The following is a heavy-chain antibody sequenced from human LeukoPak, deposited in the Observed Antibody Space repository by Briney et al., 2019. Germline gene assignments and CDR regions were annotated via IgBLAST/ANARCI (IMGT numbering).Heavy chain of an antibody. J-gene: IGHJ6*03. D-gene: IGHD2-2*01. CDR1: RDSVSSNSAA. CDR2: TYDRSKWYN. Sequence: SQTLSLTCALSRDSVSSNSAAWNWVRQSPTSGLELLGRTYDRSKWYNDYAVSVKSRITINPDTSKNQFSLQLNSVTPEDTAVYYCARDGRVCSSTSCPYYMDVWGKGTTVTVSS. CDR3: ARDGRVCSSTSCPYYMDV. V-gene: IGHV6-1*01.